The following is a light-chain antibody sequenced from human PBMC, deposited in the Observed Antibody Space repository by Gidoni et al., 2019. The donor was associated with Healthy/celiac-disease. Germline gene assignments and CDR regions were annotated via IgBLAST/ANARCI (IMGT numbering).Light chain of an antibody. V-gene: IGLV3-21*02. CDR1: NIGSNS. CDR2: DDS. CDR3: QVWDSSSDHPVV. J-gene: IGLJ2*01. Sequence: SYVLTQPPSVSVPPRQTARITCGGNNIGSNSVHWYQQKPGQAPVLVVYDDSDRPSGIPERFSGSNSGNTATLTISRVEAGDEADYYCQVWDSSSDHPVVFGGGTKLTVL.